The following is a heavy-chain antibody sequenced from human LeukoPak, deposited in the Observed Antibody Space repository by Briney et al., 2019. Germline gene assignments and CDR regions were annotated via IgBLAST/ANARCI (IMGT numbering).Heavy chain of an antibody. CDR1: GFTFSSYA. CDR3: AARKRYRGTDY. V-gene: IGHV3-23*01. J-gene: IGHJ4*02. CDR2: ISESGGST. D-gene: IGHD3-16*02. Sequence: GGSLRLSCAASGFTFSSYAMSWVRQAPGKGLEWVSGISESGGSTYYADSVKGRFTISRDNSKNTLYLQMNTLRAEDTAVYHCAARKRYRGTDYWGQGTLVTVSS.